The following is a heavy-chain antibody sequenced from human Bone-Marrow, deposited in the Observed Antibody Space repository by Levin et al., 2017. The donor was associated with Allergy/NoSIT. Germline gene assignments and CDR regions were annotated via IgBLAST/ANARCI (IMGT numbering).Heavy chain of an antibody. D-gene: IGHD5-12*01. V-gene: IGHV3-23*01. CDR2: ISGGGDST. Sequence: GGSLRLSCAASGFSFSSYAMTWVRQAPGKGLEWVSAISGGGDSTYYADSVRGRFTISRDSSKNTLSLQMNSLRAEDTAVYYCAKERGYDDWRDFDYWGQGTLVTVSS. J-gene: IGHJ4*02. CDR3: AKERGYDDWRDFDY. CDR1: GFSFSSYA.